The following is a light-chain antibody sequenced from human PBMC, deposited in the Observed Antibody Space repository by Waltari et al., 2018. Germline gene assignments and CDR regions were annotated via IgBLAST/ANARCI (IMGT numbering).Light chain of an antibody. CDR3: AAWDASMRVI. CDR2: RNN. CDR1: SSNVATNF. J-gene: IGLJ2*01. Sequence: QSVLTQPPSASGTPGQRVTISCSGSSSNVATNFVYWSQQFPGMAPKLLIYRNNQRPSGVPDRFSASKSGTSASLVISGLRSEDEADYYCAAWDASMRVIFGGGTKVTVL. V-gene: IGLV1-47*01.